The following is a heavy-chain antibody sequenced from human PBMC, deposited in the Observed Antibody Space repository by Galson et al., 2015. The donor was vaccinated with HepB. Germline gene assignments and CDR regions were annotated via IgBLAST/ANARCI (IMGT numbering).Heavy chain of an antibody. CDR2: ITRGGYT. D-gene: IGHD1-26*01. Sequence: SLRLSCAASGFIFNNYTMSWVRQAPGKGLEWVSGITRGGYTYDVDSAKGRFTIPRDNSKNTLYLQMNSLRAEDTAVYYCAKDGISGSAPGLGGQGTLVTVSS. V-gene: IGHV3-23*01. CDR3: AKDGISGSAPGL. J-gene: IGHJ4*02. CDR1: GFIFNNYT.